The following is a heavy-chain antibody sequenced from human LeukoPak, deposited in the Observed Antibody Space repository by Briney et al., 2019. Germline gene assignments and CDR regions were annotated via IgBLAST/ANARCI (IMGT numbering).Heavy chain of an antibody. CDR1: GFTFSSYG. CDR2: IWYDGSNK. D-gene: IGHD6-19*01. CDR3: AREYSSGWYYYDY. V-gene: IGHV3-33*01. J-gene: IGHJ4*02. Sequence: GRSLRLSCAASGFTFSSYGMHWVRQAPGKGLEWVAVIWYDGSNKYYADSVKGRFTISRDNSKNTLYLQMNSLRAEDTAVYYCAREYSSGWYYYDYWGQGTLVTDSS.